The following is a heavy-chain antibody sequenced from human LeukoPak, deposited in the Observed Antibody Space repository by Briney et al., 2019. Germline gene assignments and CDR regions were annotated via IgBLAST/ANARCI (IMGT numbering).Heavy chain of an antibody. CDR1: GYTFTSYG. Sequence: ASVKLSCKASGYTFTSYGISWVRQAPGQGHEWMGWISAYNGNTNYAQKLQGRVTMTTDTSTSTAYMELRSLRSDDTAVYYCARGFSGITVTTIDAFDIWGQGTMVTVSS. V-gene: IGHV1-18*01. J-gene: IGHJ3*02. D-gene: IGHD4-17*01. CDR2: ISAYNGNT. CDR3: ARGFSGITVTTIDAFDI.